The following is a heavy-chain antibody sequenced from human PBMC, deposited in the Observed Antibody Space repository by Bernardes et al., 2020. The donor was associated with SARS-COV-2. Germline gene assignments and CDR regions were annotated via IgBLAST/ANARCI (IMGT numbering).Heavy chain of an antibody. D-gene: IGHD2-2*01. CDR3: ARESEVAVAPSGIGLTRYQIVPTSFDD. J-gene: IGHJ4*02. CDR1: GYLFTRYC. V-gene: IGHV1-18*01. CDR2: IIVYNGGKP. Sequence: ASVKVSCKASGYLFTRYCISWVRQAPGQGLDWMGWIIVYNGGKPHPDHKFQGRLTMTADTSTSTAYMDLKSLTSDDTAVYYRARESEVAVAPSGIGLTRYQIVPTSFDDWGQGTLVTVSS.